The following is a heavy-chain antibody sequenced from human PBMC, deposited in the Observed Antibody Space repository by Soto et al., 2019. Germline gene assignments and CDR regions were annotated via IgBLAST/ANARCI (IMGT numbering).Heavy chain of an antibody. CDR2: INPYNGNT. V-gene: IGHV1-18*01. CDR1: GYTFTSYG. CDR3: ARVGVGLAAPRVWPY. D-gene: IGHD6-13*01. Sequence: GASVKVSCKASGYTFTSYGISWVRQAPGQGLEWMAWINPYNGNTKYAEKFLGRVTVTTDTSTATAYMEVRSLTSDDTAVFYCARVGVGLAAPRVWPYWGQGTPVTVPQ. J-gene: IGHJ4*02.